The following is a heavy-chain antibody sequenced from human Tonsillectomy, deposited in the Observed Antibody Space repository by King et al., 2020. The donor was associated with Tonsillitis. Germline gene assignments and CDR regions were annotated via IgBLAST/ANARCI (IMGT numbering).Heavy chain of an antibody. CDR1: GFTFSSYA. CDR2: ISGSGGST. CDR3: ANGVTPRFSSSLFRNWFDP. V-gene: IGHV3-23*04. Sequence: VQLVESGGGLVQPGGSLRLSCAASGFTFSSYAMSWVRQAPGKGLEWVSAISGSGGSTYYADSVKGRFTISRDNSKNTLYLQMNSLRAEDTAVYYCANGVTPRFSSSLFRNWFDPWGQGTLVTVSS. J-gene: IGHJ5*02. D-gene: IGHD6-13*01.